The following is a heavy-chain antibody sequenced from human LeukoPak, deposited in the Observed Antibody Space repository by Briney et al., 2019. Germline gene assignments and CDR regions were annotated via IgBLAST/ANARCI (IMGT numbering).Heavy chain of an antibody. J-gene: IGHJ4*02. CDR2: INPNSGGT. D-gene: IGHD6-6*01. Sequence: ASVKVSCKASGYTFTSYDINWVRQATGQGLEWMGWINPNSGGTNYAQKFQGRVTMTRDTSISTAYMELSRLRSDDTAVYYCARAHSSSPYGFDDWGQETLVTVS. CDR3: ARAHSSSPYGFDD. CDR1: GYTFTSYD. V-gene: IGHV1-2*02.